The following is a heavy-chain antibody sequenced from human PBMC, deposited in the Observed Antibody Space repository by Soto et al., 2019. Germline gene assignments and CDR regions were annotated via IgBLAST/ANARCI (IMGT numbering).Heavy chain of an antibody. J-gene: IGHJ6*03. D-gene: IGHD2-8*02. CDR3: ARAGYWRVRHYYYYYLDV. Sequence: EVQLVESGGGLVQPGGSLRLSCAASGFTFSSYDMHWVRQATGKGLEWVSAFGTAGDTYYPGSVKGRFTLSRENAKNSLYLQMNSRRAGDTAVYSFARAGYWRVRHYYYYYLDVWGKGTTVTVSS. V-gene: IGHV3-13*01. CDR1: GFTFSSYD. CDR2: FGTAGDT.